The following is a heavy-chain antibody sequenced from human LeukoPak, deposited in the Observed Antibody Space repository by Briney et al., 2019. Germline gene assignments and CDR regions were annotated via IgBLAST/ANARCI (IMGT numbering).Heavy chain of an antibody. J-gene: IGHJ4*02. CDR3: ARVPSSSWYYFDY. CDR1: GFTFRSYA. V-gene: IGHV3-30*14. D-gene: IGHD6-13*01. Sequence: GGSLRLSCAASGFTFRSYAMHWVRQAPGKGLEWVAVTSYDGSDKYYADSVKGRFTISRDNSKNTLYLQMNSLRAEDTAVYYCARVPSSSWYYFDYWGQGTLVTVSS. CDR2: TSYDGSDK.